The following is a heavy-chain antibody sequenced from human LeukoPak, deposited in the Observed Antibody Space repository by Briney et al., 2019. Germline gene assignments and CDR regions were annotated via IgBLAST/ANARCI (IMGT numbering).Heavy chain of an antibody. CDR1: GGSISSGGYP. CDR2: IYHSGST. Sequence: PSQTLSLTCAVSGGSISSGGYPWSWIRQPPGKGLEWIGYIYHSGSTYYNPSLKSRVTISVDRSKNQFSLKLSSVTAADTAVYYCARGNGDYVFDYWGQGTLVTVSS. D-gene: IGHD4-17*01. V-gene: IGHV4-30-2*01. J-gene: IGHJ4*02. CDR3: ARGNGDYVFDY.